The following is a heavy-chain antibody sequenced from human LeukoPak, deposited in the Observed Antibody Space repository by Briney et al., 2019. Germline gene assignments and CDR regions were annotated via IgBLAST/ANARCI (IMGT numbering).Heavy chain of an antibody. V-gene: IGHV4-39*07. CDR2: IYYSGST. D-gene: IGHD3-22*01. CDR1: GGSISSSSYY. Sequence: SETLSLTCTVSGGSISSSSYYWGWLRQPPGKGLEWIGSIYYSGSTYYNPSLKSRVTISVDTSKNQFSLKLSSVTAADTAVYYCARHSLTTYYYDSSGYWLDYWGQGTLVTVSS. CDR3: ARHSLTTYYYDSSGYWLDY. J-gene: IGHJ4*02.